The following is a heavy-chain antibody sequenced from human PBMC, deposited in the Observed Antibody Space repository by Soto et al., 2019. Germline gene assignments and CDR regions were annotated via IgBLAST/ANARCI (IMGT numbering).Heavy chain of an antibody. Sequence: GGSLRLSCAASGFTFSSYSMNWVRQAPGKGLEWVSSISSSSSYIYYADSVKGRFTISRDNAKNSLYLQMNSLRAEDTALYYCAKDAGYDFWSGYSDYWGQGTLVTVSS. J-gene: IGHJ4*02. D-gene: IGHD3-3*01. V-gene: IGHV3-21*04. CDR2: ISSSSSYI. CDR1: GFTFSSYS. CDR3: AKDAGYDFWSGYSDY.